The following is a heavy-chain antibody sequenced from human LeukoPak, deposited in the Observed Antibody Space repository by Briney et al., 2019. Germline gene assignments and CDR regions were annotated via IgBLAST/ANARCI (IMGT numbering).Heavy chain of an antibody. Sequence: ASVKVSCKASGGTFNNYTISWVRQAPGQGLEWMGGIIPIFGTANYAQKFQGRVTITADKSTSTVYMDLSSLRSGDTAVYYCARTDCGGDCYSSRGWFDPWGQGTLVTVSS. D-gene: IGHD2-21*02. J-gene: IGHJ5*02. CDR2: IIPIFGTA. V-gene: IGHV1-69*06. CDR1: GGTFNNYT. CDR3: ARTDCGGDCYSSRGWFDP.